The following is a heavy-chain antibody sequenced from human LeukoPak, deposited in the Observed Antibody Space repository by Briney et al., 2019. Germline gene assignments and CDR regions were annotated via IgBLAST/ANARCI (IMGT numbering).Heavy chain of an antibody. J-gene: IGHJ6*03. CDR3: ARVTFPLLGYMDV. Sequence: GGSLRLSCAASGFTFSDYYMSWIRQAPGKGLEWVSYISSSSSTIYYADSVKGRFTISRDNAKNSLYLQMNSLRAEDTAVYYCARVTFPLLGYMDVWGKGTTVTVSS. CDR2: ISSSSSTI. V-gene: IGHV3-11*04. D-gene: IGHD2-15*01. CDR1: GFTFSDYY.